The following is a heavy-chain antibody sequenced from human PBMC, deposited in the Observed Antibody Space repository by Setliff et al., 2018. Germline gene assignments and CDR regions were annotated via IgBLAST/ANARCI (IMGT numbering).Heavy chain of an antibody. V-gene: IGHV5-51*01. J-gene: IGHJ6*02. D-gene: IGHD5-18*01. CDR2: IYPGDSDT. CDR1: GYSFTSYW. CDR3: ARVTPDYYYYYGMDV. Sequence: PGESLKISCKGSGYSFTSYWNGWVRQMPGKGLEWMGIIYPGDSDTRYSPSFQGQVTISADQSISTAYLQWSSLKASDTAMYYCARVTPDYYYYYGMDVWGQGTTVTVSS.